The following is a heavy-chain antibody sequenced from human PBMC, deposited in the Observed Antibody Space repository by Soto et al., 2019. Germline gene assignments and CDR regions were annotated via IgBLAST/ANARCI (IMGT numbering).Heavy chain of an antibody. V-gene: IGHV3-23*01. CDR1: GFTFSSYA. CDR3: AKRGAVAGYYYYYYMDV. J-gene: IGHJ6*03. CDR2: ISGSGGST. Sequence: GGSLRLSCAASGFTFSSYAMSWVRQAPGKGLEWVSAISGSGGSTYYADSVKGRFTISRDNSKNTLYLQMNSLRAEDTAVYYFAKRGAVAGYYYYYYMDVWGKGTTVTVSS. D-gene: IGHD6-19*01.